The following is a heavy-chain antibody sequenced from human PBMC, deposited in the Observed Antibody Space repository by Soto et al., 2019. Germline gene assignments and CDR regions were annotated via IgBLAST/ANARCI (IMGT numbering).Heavy chain of an antibody. D-gene: IGHD3-10*01. V-gene: IGHV1-24*01. Sequence: ASVKVSCKVSGYTLTELSMHWVRQAPGKGLEWMGGFDPEDGETIYAQKFQGRVTMTEDTSTDTAYMELSSLRSEDTAVYYCATGSGRVLWFGELFNAFDIWGQGTMVTVS. CDR1: GYTLTELS. CDR2: FDPEDGET. J-gene: IGHJ3*02. CDR3: ATGSGRVLWFGELFNAFDI.